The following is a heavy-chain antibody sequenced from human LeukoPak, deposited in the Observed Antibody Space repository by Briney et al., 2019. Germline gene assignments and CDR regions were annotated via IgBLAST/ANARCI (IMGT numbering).Heavy chain of an antibody. CDR2: ISAYNGNT. D-gene: IGHD1-26*01. V-gene: IGHV1-18*01. CDR1: GGTFSSYA. CDR3: ATKSGSRTSRHAFDI. J-gene: IGHJ3*02. Sequence: ASVKVSCKASGGTFSSYAISWVRQAPGQGLEWMGWISAYNGNTNYAQKLQGRVTMTTDTSTSTAYMELRSLRSDDTAVYYCATKSGSRTSRHAFDIWGQGTMVTVSS.